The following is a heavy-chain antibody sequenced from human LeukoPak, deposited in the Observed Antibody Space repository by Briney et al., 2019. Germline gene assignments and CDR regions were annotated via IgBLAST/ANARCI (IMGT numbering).Heavy chain of an antibody. CDR3: ARNFYFDSSGYYHY. CDR2: ISTYSGNT. CDR1: GYTFTTYG. D-gene: IGHD3-22*01. Sequence: ASVKVSCKASGYTFTTYGISWVRQAPGQGPEWMGWISTYSGNTHYAQELQGRVTMTRDTSISTAYMELSRLRSDDTAVYYCARNFYFDSSGYYHYWGQGTLVTVSS. J-gene: IGHJ4*02. V-gene: IGHV1-18*01.